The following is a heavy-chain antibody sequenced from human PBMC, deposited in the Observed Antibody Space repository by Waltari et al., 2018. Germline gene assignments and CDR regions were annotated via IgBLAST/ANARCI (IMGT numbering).Heavy chain of an antibody. CDR3: ARVWFHSGFDF. J-gene: IGHJ4*02. CDR2: INPNSGGT. D-gene: IGHD1-26*01. Sequence: QVQLVQSGPDVKKPGASVKVSCTTSGYTTGNYIHWVRQAPGQGLEWLGLINPNSGGTDYAEKFQDRVTLTRDTSISTVYMELSSLRSDDTAVYYCARVWFHSGFDFWGQGTLVAVTS. CDR1: GYTTGNY. V-gene: IGHV1-2*02.